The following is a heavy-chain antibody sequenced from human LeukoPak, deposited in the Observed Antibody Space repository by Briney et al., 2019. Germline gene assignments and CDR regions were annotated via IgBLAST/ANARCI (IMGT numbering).Heavy chain of an antibody. Sequence: GGSLRLSCAASGFIFSSYAMSWVRQAPGKGLEWVSGISGSGVSTYHADYVKGRFTISRDNSKRTLYLQMNSLRAEDTAVYYCAKGKGLGPSYDALDIWGQGTMVTVSS. CDR3: AKGKGLGPSYDALDI. J-gene: IGHJ3*02. D-gene: IGHD6-19*01. CDR2: ISGSGVST. CDR1: GFIFSSYA. V-gene: IGHV3-23*01.